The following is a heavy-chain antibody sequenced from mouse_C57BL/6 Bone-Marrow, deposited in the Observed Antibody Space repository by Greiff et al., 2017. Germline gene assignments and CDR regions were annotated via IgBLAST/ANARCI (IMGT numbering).Heavy chain of an antibody. CDR3: ARSFYYGSSELGFDV. D-gene: IGHD1-1*01. Sequence: VQLQQSGAELARPGASVKLSCKASGYTFTSYGLSWVKQRTGQGLEWIGEIYPRSGNTYYNEKFKGKATLTADKSSSTAYMELRSLTSEDSAVYFCARSFYYGSSELGFDVWGTGTTVTVSS. CDR1: GYTFTSYG. V-gene: IGHV1-81*01. CDR2: IYPRSGNT. J-gene: IGHJ1*03.